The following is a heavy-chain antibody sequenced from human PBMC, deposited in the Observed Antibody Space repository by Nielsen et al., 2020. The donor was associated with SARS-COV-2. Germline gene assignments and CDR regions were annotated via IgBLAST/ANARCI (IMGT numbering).Heavy chain of an antibody. V-gene: IGHV4-59*08. CDR1: GASMNRYY. Sequence: GSLRLSCTVSGASMNRYYWTWIRQPPGKGLEWIGYIYYSGSTNYNPSLKSRVTISVDTSKNQFSLKLSSVTAADTAVYYCARGFDYWGQGTLVTVSS. CDR2: IYYSGST. CDR3: ARGFDY. J-gene: IGHJ4*02. D-gene: IGHD3-10*01.